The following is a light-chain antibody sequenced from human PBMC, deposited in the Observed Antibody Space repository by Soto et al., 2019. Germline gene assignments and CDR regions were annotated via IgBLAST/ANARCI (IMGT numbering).Light chain of an antibody. CDR3: SSYTSSSTYV. CDR2: EVS. J-gene: IGLJ1*01. CDR1: SSDVGGYNY. Sequence: QSVLTQPASVSGSPGQSITISCTGTSSDVGGYNYVSWYQQHPGKAPKLMIYEVSNRPSGVSNRFSGSKSGNTGSLTISGIQAEYVADYYCSSYTSSSTYVFGTGTKLTVL. V-gene: IGLV2-14*01.